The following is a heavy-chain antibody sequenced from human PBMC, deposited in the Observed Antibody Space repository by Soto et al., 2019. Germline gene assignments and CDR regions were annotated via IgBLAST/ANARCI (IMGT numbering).Heavy chain of an antibody. CDR1: GFTFSSYG. V-gene: IGHV3-33*01. D-gene: IGHD3-16*01. CDR2: IWYDGSNK. CDR3: ARDRGEAVTLFDY. J-gene: IGHJ4*02. Sequence: VQLVESGGGVVQPGRSLRLSCAASGFTFSSYGMHWVRQAPGKGLEWVAVIWYDGSNKYYADSVKGRFTISRDNSKNTLYLQMNSLRAEDTAVYYCARDRGEAVTLFDYWGQGTLVTVSS.